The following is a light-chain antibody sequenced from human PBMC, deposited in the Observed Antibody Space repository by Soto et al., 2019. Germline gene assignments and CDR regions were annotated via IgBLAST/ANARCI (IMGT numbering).Light chain of an antibody. Sequence: DIHMTQSPSSLSASVGDRVTITCRASQSISSYLNWYQQKPGKAPKLLIYAASSLQSGVPSRFSGSGSVTDFTLTISSLQPEDFATYYCQQGYSTPITFGQGTRLEIK. CDR1: QSISSY. J-gene: IGKJ5*01. CDR2: AAS. CDR3: QQGYSTPIT. V-gene: IGKV1-39*01.